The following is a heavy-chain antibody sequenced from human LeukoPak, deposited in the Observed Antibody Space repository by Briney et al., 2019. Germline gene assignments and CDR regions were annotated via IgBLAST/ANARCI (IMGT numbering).Heavy chain of an antibody. J-gene: IGHJ4*02. D-gene: IGHD3-16*01. CDR2: INPSGGST. Sequence: GASVKVSCKASGYTFTSYYMHWVRQAPGQGLEWMGIINPSGGSTSYAQKFQGRVTMTRDTSTSTVYMELSSLRSEDTAVYYCAKQGGVDYYFDYWGQGTLVTVSS. CDR3: AKQGGVDYYFDY. CDR1: GYTFTSYY. V-gene: IGHV1-46*01.